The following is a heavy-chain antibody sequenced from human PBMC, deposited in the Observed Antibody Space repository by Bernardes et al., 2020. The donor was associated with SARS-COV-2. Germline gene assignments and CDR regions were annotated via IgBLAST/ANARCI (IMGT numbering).Heavy chain of an antibody. Sequence: GWSLRLSCAASGFTFSSYTMHWVRQAPGKGLEWVSYISSYSSVYYADSVKGRFTISRHNAENLLSLQLNSLRAEDTAVYYCARGRLPVYFDKSGLSLDYWGQGTLVTVSS. CDR1: GFTFSSYT. CDR2: ISSYSSV. D-gene: IGHD3-22*01. J-gene: IGHJ4*02. CDR3: ARGRLPVYFDKSGLSLDY. V-gene: IGHV3-48*01.